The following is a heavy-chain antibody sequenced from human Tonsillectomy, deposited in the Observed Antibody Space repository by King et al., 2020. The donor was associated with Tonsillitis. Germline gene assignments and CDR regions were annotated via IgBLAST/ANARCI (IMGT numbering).Heavy chain of an antibody. CDR2: ISASGGST. CDR1: GFTFSSYA. Sequence: VQLVESGGSLVQPGGSLRLSCAASGFTFSSYAMSWVRQAPGKGLDWVSAISASGGSTFYADSVKGRFTISRDNSKNTLYLQMNSLRAEDTALYYCESGGSGSPWWGQGTLVTVSS. CDR3: ESGGSGSPW. V-gene: IGHV3-23*04. D-gene: IGHD3-10*01. J-gene: IGHJ4*02.